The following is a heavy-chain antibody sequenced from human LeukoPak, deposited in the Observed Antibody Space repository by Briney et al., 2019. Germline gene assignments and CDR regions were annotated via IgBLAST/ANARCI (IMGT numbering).Heavy chain of an antibody. D-gene: IGHD4-17*01. CDR1: GYTFTSYA. Sequence: ASVKVSCKASGYTFTSYAMHWVRQAPGQRLEWMGWINAGNGNTKYSQKFQGRVTITRDTSASTAYMELSSLRSEDTAVYYCARSGYGDRPTQYYFDYWGQGTLVTVSS. CDR2: INAGNGNT. V-gene: IGHV1-3*01. CDR3: ARSGYGDRPTQYYFDY. J-gene: IGHJ4*02.